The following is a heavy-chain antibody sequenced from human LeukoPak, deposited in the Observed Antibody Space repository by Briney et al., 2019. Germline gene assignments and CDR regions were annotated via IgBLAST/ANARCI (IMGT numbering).Heavy chain of an antibody. CDR3: ASQRISGSYYGYFDY. D-gene: IGHD3-10*01. Sequence: LPGGSLRLSCAASGFIFSSYDLKWVRQAPGKGLEWVAVISYDGSNKYYADSVQGRFTVSRDNSKNTLYLQMNSLRAEDTAVYYCASQRISGSYYGYFDYWGQGTLVTVSP. J-gene: IGHJ4*02. CDR1: GFIFSSYD. CDR2: ISYDGSNK. V-gene: IGHV3-30*04.